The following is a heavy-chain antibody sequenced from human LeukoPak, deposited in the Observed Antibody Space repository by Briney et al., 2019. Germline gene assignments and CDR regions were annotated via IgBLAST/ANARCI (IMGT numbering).Heavy chain of an antibody. CDR2: IHPGDSET. CDR3: ARTDSNNRGWYGTFDI. D-gene: IGHD6-19*01. CDR1: GYRFTSYW. Sequence: GESLKISCKASGYRFTSYWIGWVRQMPGKGLECMGIIHPGDSETRYSPSFQGQVTISADKSISTAYLQWSGLKASDTAMYYCARTDSNNRGWYGTFDIWGQGTVVTVSS. V-gene: IGHV5-51*01. J-gene: IGHJ3*02.